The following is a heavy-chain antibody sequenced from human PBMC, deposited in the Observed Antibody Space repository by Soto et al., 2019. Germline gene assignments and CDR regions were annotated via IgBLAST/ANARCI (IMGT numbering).Heavy chain of an antibody. CDR1: GGTFSSYA. J-gene: IGHJ6*02. Sequence: QVQLVQSGAEVKKPGSSVKVSCKASGGTFSSYAISWVRQAPGQGLEWMGGIIPISGTANYAQKFQGRVTITADESTSTAYMELSSLRSEDTAVYYCARSQGSSTSLEIYYYYYSGIDVWGQGTTVTVSS. D-gene: IGHD2-2*01. CDR2: IIPISGTA. CDR3: ARSQGSSTSLEIYYYYYSGIDV. V-gene: IGHV1-69*01.